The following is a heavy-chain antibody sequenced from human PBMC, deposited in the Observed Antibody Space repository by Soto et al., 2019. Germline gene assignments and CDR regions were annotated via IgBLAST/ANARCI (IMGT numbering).Heavy chain of an antibody. D-gene: IGHD3-10*01. J-gene: IGHJ4*02. CDR1: GGTFSSYA. Sequence: SVKVSCKASGGTFSSYAISWVRQAPGQGLEWMGGIIPIFGTANYAQKFQGRVTITANESTSTAYMELSSLRSEDTAVYYCARSRITMADFDYWGQGTLVTVSS. CDR3: ARSRITMADFDY. CDR2: IIPIFGTA. V-gene: IGHV1-69*13.